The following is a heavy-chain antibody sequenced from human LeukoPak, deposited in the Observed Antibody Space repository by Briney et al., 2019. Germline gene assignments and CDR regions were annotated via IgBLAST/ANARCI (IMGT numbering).Heavy chain of an antibody. D-gene: IGHD3-22*01. CDR2: ISSSGGST. CDR3: AKDDYYYDSSGYYQWYFDL. CDR1: GFTFSSYA. Sequence: GGSLRLSCAASGFTFSSYAMSWVRQAPGKGLEWVSGISSSGGSTVYADSVKGRFTISRDNSKNTLYLQMNSLRAEDTAVYYCAKDDYYYDSSGYYQWYFDLWGRGTLVTVSS. V-gene: IGHV3-23*01. J-gene: IGHJ2*01.